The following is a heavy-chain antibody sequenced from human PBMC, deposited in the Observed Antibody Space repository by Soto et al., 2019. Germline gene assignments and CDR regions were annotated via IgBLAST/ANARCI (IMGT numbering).Heavy chain of an antibody. CDR3: ALMVAAQYYFDY. CDR1: GGTFSSYA. D-gene: IGHD2-15*01. CDR2: IIPIFGTA. V-gene: IGHV1-69*06. Sequence: SVKVSCKASGGTFSSYAISWLRQAPGQGLEWMGGIIPIFGTANYAQKFQGRVTITADKSTSTAYMELSSLRSEDTAVYYCALMVAAQYYFDYWGQGTLVTVSS. J-gene: IGHJ4*02.